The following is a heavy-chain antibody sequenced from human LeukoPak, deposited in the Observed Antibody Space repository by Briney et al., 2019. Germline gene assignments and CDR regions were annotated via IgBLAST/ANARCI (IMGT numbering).Heavy chain of an antibody. CDR2: IIPIFGTA. CDR3: ARVAFLGPYCYYYMDV. D-gene: IGHD7-27*01. CDR1: GGTFSSYA. J-gene: IGHJ6*03. Sequence: SVKVSCKASGGTFSSYAISWVRQAPGQGLEWMGRIIPIFGTANYAQKFQGRVTITTDESTSTAYMELSSLRSEDTAVYYCARVAFLGPYCYYYMDVWGKGTTVTVSS. V-gene: IGHV1-69*05.